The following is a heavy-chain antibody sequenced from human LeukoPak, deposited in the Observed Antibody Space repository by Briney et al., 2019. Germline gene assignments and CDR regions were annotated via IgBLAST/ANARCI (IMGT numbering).Heavy chain of an antibody. CDR3: VRVGRAYCGGDCYMDV. CDR1: GFTSSSYW. Sequence: GGSLRLSCAASGFTSSSYWMHWVRQAPGKGLVWVSRIKSDGSSTSYADTVKGRFTISRDNAKNTLYLQMNSLRDEDTAVFYCVRVGRAYCGGDCYMDVWGKGTTVTVS. CDR2: IKSDGSST. V-gene: IGHV3-74*01. J-gene: IGHJ6*03. D-gene: IGHD2-21*01.